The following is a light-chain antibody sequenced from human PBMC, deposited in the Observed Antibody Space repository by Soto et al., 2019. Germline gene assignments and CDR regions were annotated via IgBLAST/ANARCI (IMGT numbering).Light chain of an antibody. CDR3: SSYASSSTS. J-gene: IGLJ1*01. CDR1: SSDVGGYNY. V-gene: IGLV2-14*03. CDR2: EVS. Sequence: ALTQPASVSGSPGQSITISCTGTSSDVGGYNYVSWYQQHPGKAPKLMIYEVSNRPSGVSHRFSGSKSGNTASLTISGLQAEDEADYYCSSYASSSTSFGTGTKLTVL.